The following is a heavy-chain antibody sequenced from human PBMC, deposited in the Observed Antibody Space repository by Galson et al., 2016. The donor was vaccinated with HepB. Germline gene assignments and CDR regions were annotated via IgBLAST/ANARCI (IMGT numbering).Heavy chain of an antibody. V-gene: IGHV4-4*02. CDR3: ARDRLTSVTRHWTGTTYSYYGMDV. CDR1: GGSISSSNW. Sequence: ETLSLTCAVSGGSISSSNWWSWVRQPPGKGLEWIGEIYHSGNTNYNPSLKSRVTMSVDKSKNQFSLKLSSVTAADTAVYYCARDRLTSVTRHWTGTTYSYYGMDVWGQGTTVTVSS. J-gene: IGHJ6*02. CDR2: IYHSGNT. D-gene: IGHD1-14*01.